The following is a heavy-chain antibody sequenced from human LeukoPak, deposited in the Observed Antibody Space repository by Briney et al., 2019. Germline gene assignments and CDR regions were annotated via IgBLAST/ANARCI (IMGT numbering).Heavy chain of an antibody. J-gene: IGHJ3*02. CDR1: GGSFSGYY. D-gene: IGHD6-13*01. Sequence: PSETLSLTCAVYGGSFSGYYWSWIRQPPGKGLEWISAISGSGGTTYYADSVKGQFTISRDNSNNTLYLQLNSLRADDTGVYYCAKDSSPRGIGPPFDIWGQGTMVTVSS. CDR3: AKDSSPRGIGPPFDI. CDR2: ISGSGGTT. V-gene: IGHV3-23*01.